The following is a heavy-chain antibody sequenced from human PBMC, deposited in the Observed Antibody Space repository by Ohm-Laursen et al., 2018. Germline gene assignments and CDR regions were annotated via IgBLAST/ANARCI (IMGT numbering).Heavy chain of an antibody. CDR1: GFTFSNFG. D-gene: IGHD3-16*01. CDR3: AKDQYDHYYGMDV. Sequence: SLRLSCTASGFTFSNFGFHWVRQAPGKGLEWVAVISYDGSNKYYADSVKGRFTISRDNSKNTLYLQMNSLRAEDTAVYYCAKDQYDHYYGMDVWGQGTTVTVSS. J-gene: IGHJ6*02. V-gene: IGHV3-30*18. CDR2: ISYDGSNK.